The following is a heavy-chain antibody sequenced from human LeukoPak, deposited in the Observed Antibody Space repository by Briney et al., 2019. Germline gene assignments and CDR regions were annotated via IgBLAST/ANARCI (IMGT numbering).Heavy chain of an antibody. CDR1: GFTFSSYA. V-gene: IGHV3-30-3*01. D-gene: IGHD3-10*01. J-gene: IGHJ4*02. CDR2: ISYDGSNK. Sequence: PGGSLRLSCAASGFTFSSYAMHWVRQAPGKGLEWVAVISYDGSNKYYADSVRGRFTISRDNSKNTLYLQMNSLRAEDTAVYYCAKDQARLLWFGEIDYWGQGTLVTVSS. CDR3: AKDQARLLWFGEIDY.